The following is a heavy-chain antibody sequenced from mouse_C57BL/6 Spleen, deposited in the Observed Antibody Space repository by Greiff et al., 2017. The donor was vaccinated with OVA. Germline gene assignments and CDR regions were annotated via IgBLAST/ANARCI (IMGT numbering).Heavy chain of an antibody. Sequence: QVQLKESGPELVKPGASVKISCKASGYAFSSSWMNWVKQRPGQGLEWIGRIYPGDGDTNYNGKFKGKATLTAAKSSRTPYMQLSSLTSEDSAVYFCARGYYGSYYAMDYWGQGTSVTVSA. J-gene: IGHJ4*01. V-gene: IGHV1-82*01. CDR3: ARGYYGSYYAMDY. D-gene: IGHD1-1*01. CDR2: IYPGDGDT. CDR1: GYAFSSSW.